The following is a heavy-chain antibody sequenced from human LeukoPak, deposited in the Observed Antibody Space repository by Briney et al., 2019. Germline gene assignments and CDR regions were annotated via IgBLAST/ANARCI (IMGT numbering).Heavy chain of an antibody. CDR2: INAGNGNT. Sequence: ASVKVSCKASGYTFTSYDINWVRQATGQGLEWMGWINAGNGNTKYSQKFQGRVTMTRNTSISTAYMELSSLRSEDTAVYYCARAIRYSSGWYYFDYWGQGTLVTVSS. D-gene: IGHD6-19*01. V-gene: IGHV1-8*02. CDR3: ARAIRYSSGWYYFDY. J-gene: IGHJ4*02. CDR1: GYTFTSYD.